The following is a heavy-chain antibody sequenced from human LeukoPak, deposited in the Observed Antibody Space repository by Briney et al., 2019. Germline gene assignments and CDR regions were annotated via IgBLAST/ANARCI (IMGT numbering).Heavy chain of an antibody. CDR1: GFTFGDTW. V-gene: IGHV3-7*03. Sequence: GGSLRLSCAASGFTFGDTWMNWVRQVPGQGLEWVANIKQDGSEKFYVAFVKGRFTISRDNGKSSLYLQMNSLRAEDTALYYCATSYDMGWLIGYWGQGTLVTVSS. CDR2: IKQDGSEK. D-gene: IGHD3/OR15-3a*01. CDR3: ATSYDMGWLIGY. J-gene: IGHJ4*02.